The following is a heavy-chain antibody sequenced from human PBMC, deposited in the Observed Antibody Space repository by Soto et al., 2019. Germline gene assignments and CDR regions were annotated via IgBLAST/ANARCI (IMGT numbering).Heavy chain of an antibody. D-gene: IGHD2-2*02. CDR1: GGTFSSYA. V-gene: IGHV1-69*01. Sequence: QVQLVQSGAEVKKPGSSVKVSCKASGGTFSSYAISWVRQAPGQGLEWMGGIIPIFGTANYAQKFQGRGTITADESTSTADMELSSLRSEDTAVYYCASQGRNIVVVPAAIRYYYYYGMDVWGQGTTVTVSS. J-gene: IGHJ6*02. CDR2: IIPIFGTA. CDR3: ASQGRNIVVVPAAIRYYYYYGMDV.